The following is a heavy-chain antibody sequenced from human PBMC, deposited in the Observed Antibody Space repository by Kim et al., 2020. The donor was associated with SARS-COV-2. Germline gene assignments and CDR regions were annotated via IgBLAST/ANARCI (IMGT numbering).Heavy chain of an antibody. J-gene: IGHJ6*02. CDR2: ITDDGSGT. V-gene: IGHV3-74*01. CDR3: ARAPWAYYGMDV. Sequence: GGSLRLSCAASGFTFSTYWMHWVRQAPGKGLLWVSRITDDGSGTSYADSVKGRFTISRDNANNTLYLQMNSLRAEDTAVYYCARAPWAYYGMDVWGQGTT. D-gene: IGHD7-27*01. CDR1: GFTFSTYW.